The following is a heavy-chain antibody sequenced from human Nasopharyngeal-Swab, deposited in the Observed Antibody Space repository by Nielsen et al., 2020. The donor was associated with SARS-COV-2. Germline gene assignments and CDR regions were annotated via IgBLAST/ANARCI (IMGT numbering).Heavy chain of an antibody. CDR2: ISWDGGST. Sequence: GESLKISCAASGFTFDDYTMHWVCQAPGKGLEWVSLISWDGGSTYYADSVKGRFTISRDNSKNSLYLQMNSLRTEDTALYYCAKEGTYGYYMDVWGKGTTVTVSS. D-gene: IGHD4-17*01. V-gene: IGHV3-43*01. CDR3: AKEGTYGYYMDV. J-gene: IGHJ6*03. CDR1: GFTFDDYT.